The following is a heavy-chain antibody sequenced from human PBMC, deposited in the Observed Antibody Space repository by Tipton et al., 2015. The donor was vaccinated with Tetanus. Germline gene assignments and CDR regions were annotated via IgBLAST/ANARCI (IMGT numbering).Heavy chain of an antibody. CDR2: IYYSGTT. CDR3: ARANYDSSKKGPFDS. J-gene: IGHJ4*02. V-gene: IGHV4-4*02. Sequence: GLVKPSGTLSLTCDVSGGPASSSNWWSWVRQAPGKGLEWIGEIYYSGTTNYNPSLKSRVTISTDKSKNQVSLRLNSVTAADTAVYYCARANYDSSKKGPFDSWGQGSLVIVSS. CDR1: GGPASSSNW. D-gene: IGHD3-3*01.